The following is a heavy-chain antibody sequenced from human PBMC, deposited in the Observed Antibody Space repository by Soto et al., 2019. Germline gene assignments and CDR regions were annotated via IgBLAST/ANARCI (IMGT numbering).Heavy chain of an antibody. J-gene: IGHJ4*02. Sequence: EVRLVESGGGLVMSGGSLRLSCAASGFPFSKAWMSWVRQAPGKGLEWVGRIKSNPDGGTTDYAAPVKGRFSISRDDSTNTVHLQMNSLESEDAAVYFCTTQLGGDLRENPDYWGQGTLVTVSS. CDR2: IKSNPDGGTT. V-gene: IGHV3-15*05. D-gene: IGHD1-1*01. CDR1: GFPFSKAW. CDR3: TTQLGGDLRENPDY.